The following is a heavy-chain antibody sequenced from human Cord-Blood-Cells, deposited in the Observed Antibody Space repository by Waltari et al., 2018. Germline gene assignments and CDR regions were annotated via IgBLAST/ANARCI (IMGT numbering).Heavy chain of an antibody. Sequence: QVQLVQSGAEVKKPGASVKVSCKASGYTFTGYYMHWVRQAPGQGLEWMGWINPNRSGTDYAQKVQGRVTMTRDTSISTAYMELSSLRSDDTAVYYCARDPTYYYDSSGYPVDYWGQGTLVTVSS. CDR1: GYTFTGYY. CDR3: ARDPTYYYDSSGYPVDY. CDR2: INPNRSGT. J-gene: IGHJ4*02. V-gene: IGHV1-2*02. D-gene: IGHD3-22*01.